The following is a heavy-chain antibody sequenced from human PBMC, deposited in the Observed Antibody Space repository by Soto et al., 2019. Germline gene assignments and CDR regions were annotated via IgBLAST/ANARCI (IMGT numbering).Heavy chain of an antibody. V-gene: IGHV3-74*01. CDR3: TTAFEY. Sequence: EVQLVESGGGLVQPGGSLRLSCPGSGITLSDFWMHWVRQVPGKGLVWVARINNDGSDTSYADSVKGRFTISSDTARNTLYLQMNSLTAEDTAVYYCTTAFEYWGRGTLVTVSS. J-gene: IGHJ4*02. CDR1: GITLSDFW. CDR2: INNDGSDT.